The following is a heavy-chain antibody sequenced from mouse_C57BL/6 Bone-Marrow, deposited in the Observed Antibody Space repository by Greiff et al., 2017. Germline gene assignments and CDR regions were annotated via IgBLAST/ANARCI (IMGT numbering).Heavy chain of an antibody. D-gene: IGHD1-1*01. V-gene: IGHV1-58*01. CDR3: ARYNYYYFDY. CDR2: IYIGNGYT. J-gene: IGHJ2*01. Sequence: VQLKQSGAALVRPGSSVKMSCKTSGYTFTSSGINWVKQRPGPGLEWLGYIYIGNGYTVYNEQFKGKATLTSDTSSSTAYMQLSSLTSKDSAIYCCARYNYYYFDYWSQGATRTVSS. CDR1: GYTFTSSG.